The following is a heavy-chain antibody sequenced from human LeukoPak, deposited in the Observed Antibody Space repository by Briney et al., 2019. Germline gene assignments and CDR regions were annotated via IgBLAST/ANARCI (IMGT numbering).Heavy chain of an antibody. CDR3: VRPRQWLVEIDY. V-gene: IGHV4-38-2*01. J-gene: IGHJ4*02. CDR1: GYSISSGYY. Sequence: SGTLSLTCAVSGYSISSGYYWGWIRQPPGKGLEWIGGIYHSRSTYYNPSLRSRVTISVDTSKNQFSLKLTSVTAADTAVYYCVRPRQWLVEIDYWGQGALVTVSS. D-gene: IGHD6-19*01. CDR2: IYHSRST.